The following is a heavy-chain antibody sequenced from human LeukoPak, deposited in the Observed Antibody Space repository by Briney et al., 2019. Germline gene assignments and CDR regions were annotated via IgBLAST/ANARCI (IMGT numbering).Heavy chain of an antibody. CDR2: IIPIFGTA. J-gene: IGHJ3*02. CDR3: AREYTYYYDSLNAFDI. D-gene: IGHD3-22*01. CDR1: GGTFSSYA. V-gene: IGHV1-69*01. Sequence: SVKVSCKASGGTFSSYAISWVRQAPGQGLEWMGGIIPIFGTANYAQKFQGRVTITADESTSTAYMELSRLRSDDTAVYYCAREYTYYYDSLNAFDIWGQGTMVTVSS.